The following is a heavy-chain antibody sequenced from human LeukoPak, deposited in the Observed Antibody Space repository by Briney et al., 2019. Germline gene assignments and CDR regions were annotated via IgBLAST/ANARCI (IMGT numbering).Heavy chain of an antibody. D-gene: IGHD2-21*01. CDR2: TSDSGNT. Sequence: PSETLSLTCTVSGGSIRNYYWNWIRRPPAKGLEWIGYTSDSGNTDYKPSLKSRVTISVDTSKNQFSLKLTSATAADTAVYYCARWHSHGRYFDYWGQGALVTVSS. CDR1: GGSIRNYY. J-gene: IGHJ4*02. CDR3: ARWHSHGRYFDY. V-gene: IGHV4-59*01.